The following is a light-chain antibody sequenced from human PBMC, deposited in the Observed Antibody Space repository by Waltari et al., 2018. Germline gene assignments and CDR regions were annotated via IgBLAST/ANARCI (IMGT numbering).Light chain of an antibody. J-gene: IGLJ1*01. CDR1: RSDIGGYNY. CDR3: CSYAGSYTFI. Sequence: QAALTQPRSVSGSPGQSVTISCTGTRSDIGGYNYVSWYQQHPGTAPKLMVYEVSKRPSGVSDRFSASKSGNTASLTISGLQAEDEADYYCCSYAGSYTFIFGAGTRLAVL. CDR2: EVS. V-gene: IGLV2-11*01.